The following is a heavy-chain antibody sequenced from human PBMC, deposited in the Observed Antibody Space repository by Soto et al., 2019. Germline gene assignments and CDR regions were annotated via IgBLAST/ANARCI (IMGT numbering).Heavy chain of an antibody. CDR3: ARGGISHWAYFYYMDV. D-gene: IGHD2-21*01. J-gene: IGHJ6*03. CDR2: INHLGSI. Sequence: SETLCLTCVVSGGSLSDYFCSWIRQPPGMALEWIGEINHLGSINYNPSLKSRVTMSVDTSKNQFSLTLNSVTAADTATYYCARGGISHWAYFYYMDVWDRGTTVTVSS. V-gene: IGHV4-34*01. CDR1: GGSLSDYF.